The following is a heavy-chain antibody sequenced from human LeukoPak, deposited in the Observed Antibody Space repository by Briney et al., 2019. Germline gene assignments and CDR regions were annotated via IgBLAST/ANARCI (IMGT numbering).Heavy chain of an antibody. J-gene: IGHJ5*02. Sequence: PSETLSLTCSFSGDSMTTFDWSWIRQPAGKGLEWVGRISYSGSTYYTPSLRSRITISVDTSKNQFSLELRSLIAADTAVYYCARRAIPAEGAFDPWGQGTLVTVSS. D-gene: IGHD6-13*01. V-gene: IGHV4-59*05. CDR3: ARRAIPAEGAFDP. CDR2: ISYSGST. CDR1: GDSMTTFD.